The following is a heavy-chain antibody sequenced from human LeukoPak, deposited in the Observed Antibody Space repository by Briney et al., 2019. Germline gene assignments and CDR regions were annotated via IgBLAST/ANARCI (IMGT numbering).Heavy chain of an antibody. Sequence: GGSLRHSRAASGFTFSPYNMNWLRQAPGKGLEWVSSISGSSSYIYYPDTVKGRFSISRDNAKNSLYLQINSLGAEDTAVYYCARDLLGWELHYFDYWGQGNLVTVSS. CDR1: GFTFSPYN. CDR2: ISGSSSYI. V-gene: IGHV3-21*01. CDR3: ARDLLGWELHYFDY. D-gene: IGHD1-26*01. J-gene: IGHJ4*02.